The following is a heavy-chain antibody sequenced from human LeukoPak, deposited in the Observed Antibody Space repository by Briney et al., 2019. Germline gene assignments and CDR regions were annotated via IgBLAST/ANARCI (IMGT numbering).Heavy chain of an antibody. J-gene: IGHJ4*02. CDR1: GFTFSSYG. CDR2: IWYDGSNK. V-gene: IGHV3-33*01. Sequence: GRSLRVSCAASGFTFSSYGMHWVRQARGKGLEWVAVIWYDGSNKYYADSVKGRFTISRDNSKNTLYLQMNSLRAEDTAVYYCASLAARDFDYWGQGTLVTVSS. CDR3: ASLAARDFDY. D-gene: IGHD6-6*01.